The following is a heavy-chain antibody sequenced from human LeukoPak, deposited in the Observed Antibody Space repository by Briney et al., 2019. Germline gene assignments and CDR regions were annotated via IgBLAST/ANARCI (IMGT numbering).Heavy chain of an antibody. J-gene: IGHJ4*02. CDR2: IIPIFGTA. CDR3: ARGSPTRELRMEDASTGTDY. CDR1: GGTFSSSA. V-gene: IGHV1-69*05. D-gene: IGHD1-7*01. Sequence: SVKLSCKASGGTFSSSAISWVRQAPGQGLEWMGRIIPIFGTANYAQTFQGRVTITTKESTSKAYMELHSLRSEDTAVYYCARGSPTRELRMEDASTGTDYWGQGTLVTVSS.